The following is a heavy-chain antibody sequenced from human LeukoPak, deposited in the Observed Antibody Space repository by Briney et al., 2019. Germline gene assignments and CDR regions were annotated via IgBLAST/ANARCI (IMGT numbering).Heavy chain of an antibody. Sequence: ASLKVSCKASGYTFTAYYINWVRQAPGQGLEWMGWINPNSGGTKYAQKFQGRVTMTRDMSTNTVYMELSGLTSDDTAVYYRAKDPCTTWTRCFTSGFDPWGQGTLVTVSS. CDR2: INPNSGGT. CDR3: AKDPCTTWTRCFTSGFDP. CDR1: GYTFTAYY. V-gene: IGHV1-2*02. D-gene: IGHD2-2*01. J-gene: IGHJ5*02.